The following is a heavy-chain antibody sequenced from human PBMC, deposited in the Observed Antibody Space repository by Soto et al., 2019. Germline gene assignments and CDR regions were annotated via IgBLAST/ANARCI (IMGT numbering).Heavy chain of an antibody. CDR3: ARDARYGDSWFDQ. J-gene: IGHJ5*02. CDR1: GGSISDYY. D-gene: IGHD4-17*01. Sequence: SETLSLTCTVSGGSISDYYWSWIRQPPGKGLEWIGYIYYSGRTNYNPSLKSRVTISVDTSKNQFSLKLSSVTAADTAMYYCARDARYGDSWFDQWGQGTVVTVSS. CDR2: IYYSGRT. V-gene: IGHV4-59*01.